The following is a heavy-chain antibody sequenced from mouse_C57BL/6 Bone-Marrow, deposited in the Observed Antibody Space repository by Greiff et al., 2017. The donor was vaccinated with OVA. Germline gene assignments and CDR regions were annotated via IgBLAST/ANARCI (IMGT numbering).Heavy chain of an antibody. CDR2: IDPSDSYT. D-gene: IGHD6-1*01. CDR3: ATLRYCDV. Sequence: VQLQQPGAELVMPGASVKLSCKASGYTFTSYWMHWVKQRPGQGLEWIGEIDPSDSYTNYNQKFKGKSTLTVDKSSSTAYMQLSSLTSEDSAVYYCATLRYCDVWGTGTTVTVSS. J-gene: IGHJ1*03. CDR1: GYTFTSYW. V-gene: IGHV1-69*01.